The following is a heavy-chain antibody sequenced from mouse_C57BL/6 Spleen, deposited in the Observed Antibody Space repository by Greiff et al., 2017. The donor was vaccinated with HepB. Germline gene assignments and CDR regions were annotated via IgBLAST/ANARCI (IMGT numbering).Heavy chain of an antibody. Sequence: VQLQQPGAELVRPGSSVKLSCKASGYTFTSYWMHWVKQRPIQGLEWIGNIDPSDSETHYNQKFKDKATLTVDKSSSTAYMQLSSLTSEDSAVYYCARPSLNSYGSSPVDYWGQGTTLTVSS. CDR2: IDPSDSET. CDR1: GYTFTSYW. D-gene: IGHD1-1*01. V-gene: IGHV1-52*01. J-gene: IGHJ2*01. CDR3: ARPSLNSYGSSPVDY.